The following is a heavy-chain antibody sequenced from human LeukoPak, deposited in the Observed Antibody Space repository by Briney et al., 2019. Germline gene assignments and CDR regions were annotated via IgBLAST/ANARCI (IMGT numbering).Heavy chain of an antibody. V-gene: IGHV3-11*03. CDR1: GFTFSDFH. CDR3: ARISNGYSLCDF. D-gene: IGHD5-24*01. CDR2: ISSSSST. Sequence: GGSLRLACAASGFTFSDFHMSWMRQAPGKGLEWLSDISSSSSTNYADSVKGRFTISRDNAKNSLYLQMNSLRADDTAVYYCARISNGYSLCDFWGQGTLVTVSS. J-gene: IGHJ4*02.